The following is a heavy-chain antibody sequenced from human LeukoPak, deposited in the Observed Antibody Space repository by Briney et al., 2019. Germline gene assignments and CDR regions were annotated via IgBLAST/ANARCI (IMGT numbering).Heavy chain of an antibody. D-gene: IGHD2-8*01. V-gene: IGHV1-2*02. CDR2: INPNSGGT. Sequence: GASVKVSCKASGYTFTGYYMHWVRQAPGQGLEWMGWINPNSGGTNYAQKFQGRVTMTRDTSISTAYTELSRLRSDDTAVYYCARRVGLYREQGFDPWGQGTLVTVSS. CDR3: ARRVGLYREQGFDP. CDR1: GYTFTGYY. J-gene: IGHJ5*02.